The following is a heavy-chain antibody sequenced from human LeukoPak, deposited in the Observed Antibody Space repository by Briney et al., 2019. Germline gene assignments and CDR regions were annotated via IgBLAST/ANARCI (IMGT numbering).Heavy chain of an antibody. V-gene: IGHV1-2*02. CDR3: ARAVAVAAHFDY. Sequence: ASVKVSCKASGYTFTGYYMHWVRQAPGQGLEWMGWINPNSGGTNYAQKFQGRVTMTRDTSISTAYMELSRLRSDDTAVYYCARAVAVAAHFDYWGQGTLVTVSS. CDR1: GYTFTGYY. D-gene: IGHD6-19*01. CDR2: INPNSGGT. J-gene: IGHJ4*02.